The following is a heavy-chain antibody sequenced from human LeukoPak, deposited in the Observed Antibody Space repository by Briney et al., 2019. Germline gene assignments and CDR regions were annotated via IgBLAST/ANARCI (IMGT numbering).Heavy chain of an antibody. CDR2: IYPGDSDT. CDR1: GYSFTNYW. Sequence: NLGESLKISCKGSGYSFTNYWIGWVRQMPGKGLEWMGIIYPGDSDTRYSPSFQGQVTISADKSISTAYLQWSSLKASDTAMYYCARQYGRYCSSTSCSGGSSRGFDYWGQGTLVTVSS. V-gene: IGHV5-51*01. J-gene: IGHJ4*02. D-gene: IGHD2-2*01. CDR3: ARQYGRYCSSTSCSGGSSRGFDY.